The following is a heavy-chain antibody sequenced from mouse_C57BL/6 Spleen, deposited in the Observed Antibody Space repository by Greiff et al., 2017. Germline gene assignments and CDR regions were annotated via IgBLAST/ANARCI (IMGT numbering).Heavy chain of an antibody. CDR2: IWSGGST. CDR1: GFSFTSYG. V-gene: IGHV2-2*01. CDR3: ARNYDGSSYAMDY. Sequence: VQLQESGPGLVQPSQSLSITCTVSGFSFTSYGVHWVRQSPGKGLEWLGVIWSGGSTDYNAAFIARLSISKDNSKSQVFLKMNSLQADDTAIYYCARNYDGSSYAMDYWGQGTSVTVSS. J-gene: IGHJ4*01. D-gene: IGHD1-1*01.